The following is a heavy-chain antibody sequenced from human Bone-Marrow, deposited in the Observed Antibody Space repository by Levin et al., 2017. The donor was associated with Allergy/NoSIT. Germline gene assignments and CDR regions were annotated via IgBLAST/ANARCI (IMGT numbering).Heavy chain of an antibody. Sequence: SETLSLTCTVSGGSISSSSYYWGWIRQPPGKGLEWIGSIYYSGSTYYNPSLKSRVTISVDTSKNQFSLKLSSVTAADTAVYYCARDLPLYCSGGSCHNWFDPWGQGTLVTVSS. V-gene: IGHV4-39*07. D-gene: IGHD2-15*01. J-gene: IGHJ5*02. CDR2: IYYSGST. CDR1: GGSISSSSYY. CDR3: ARDLPLYCSGGSCHNWFDP.